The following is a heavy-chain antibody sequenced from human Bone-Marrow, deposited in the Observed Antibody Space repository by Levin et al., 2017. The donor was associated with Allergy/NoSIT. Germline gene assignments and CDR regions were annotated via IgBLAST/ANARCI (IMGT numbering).Heavy chain of an antibody. D-gene: IGHD2-2*01. CDR1: GFTVSSNY. V-gene: IGHV3-53*01. CDR3: ARASGPAVLFES. J-gene: IGHJ4*02. Sequence: PGGSLRLSCAASGFTVSSNYMSWVRQAPGKGLEWLSVIYSSGNTYYGNSVKGRFSISRDNSKNTVSLQMSSLRADDTAVYYCARASGPAVLFESWGQGTLVTVSS. CDR2: IYSSGNT.